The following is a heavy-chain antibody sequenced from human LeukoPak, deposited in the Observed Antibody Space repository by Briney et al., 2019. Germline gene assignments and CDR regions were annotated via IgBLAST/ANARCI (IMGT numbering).Heavy chain of an antibody. J-gene: IGHJ4*02. Sequence: PSETLSLTCTVSGGSISSYYWSWIRQPPGKGLEWIGYIYYSGSTNYNPSLKSRVTISVETPKNEFSLKLRSVTAADTAVYYCARDPGGWYGDAYFDYWGQGTLVTVSS. V-gene: IGHV4-59*01. D-gene: IGHD6-19*01. CDR2: IYYSGST. CDR1: GGSISSYY. CDR3: ARDPGGWYGDAYFDY.